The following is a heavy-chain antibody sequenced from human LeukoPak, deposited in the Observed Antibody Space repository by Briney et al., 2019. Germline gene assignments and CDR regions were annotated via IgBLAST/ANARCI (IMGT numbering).Heavy chain of an antibody. CDR3: ARFSSGWYYYFDY. D-gene: IGHD6-19*01. J-gene: IGHJ4*02. CDR1: GYTFTSYD. Sequence: ASVKVSCKASGYTFTSYDINWVRQATGQGLEWMGWMDPNSGNTGYAQKFQGRVTMTRNTSISTAYMELSSLRSEDTAVYYCARFSSGWYYYFDYWGQGTLVTVSS. V-gene: IGHV1-8*01. CDR2: MDPNSGNT.